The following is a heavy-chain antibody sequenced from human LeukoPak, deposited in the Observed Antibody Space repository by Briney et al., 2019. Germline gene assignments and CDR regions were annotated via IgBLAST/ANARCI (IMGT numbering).Heavy chain of an antibody. CDR1: GGSLSPYY. V-gene: IGHV4-59*01. CDR2: ISYSGST. D-gene: IGHD2-15*01. Sequence: PSETLSLTCTVSGGSLSPYYWSWIRQSPGKGLEWIGYISYSGSTNSHPSLKSRVTISVDMSKPQFYLELSSVTAADTAIYYCARDEGYGSGFSVTDVWGKGTTVTVSS. CDR3: ARDEGYGSGFSVTDV. J-gene: IGHJ6*03.